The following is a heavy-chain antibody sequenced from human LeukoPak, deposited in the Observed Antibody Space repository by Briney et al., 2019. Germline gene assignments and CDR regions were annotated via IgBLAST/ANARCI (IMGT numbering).Heavy chain of an antibody. V-gene: IGHV1-46*01. CDR3: TRPKDSGSHLFLFDY. CDR1: GYTFTSYY. Sequence: GASVKVSCKASGYTFTSYYMHWVRQAPGQGLEWMGIINPSGGSTNYAQKFQGRVTMTRDRSRSTVYLELSSLRSEDTAVYYCTRPKDSGSHLFLFDYWGQGTLVTVSS. J-gene: IGHJ4*02. D-gene: IGHD1-26*01. CDR2: INPSGGST.